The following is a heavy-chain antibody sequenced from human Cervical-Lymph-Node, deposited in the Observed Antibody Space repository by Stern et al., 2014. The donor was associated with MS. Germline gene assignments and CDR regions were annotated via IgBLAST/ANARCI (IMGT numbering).Heavy chain of an antibody. Sequence: QVPLVQSGAEVKKPGSSVTVSCKASGGTFSNYAINWVRQAPGQGLEWMGDIVPMFGTANYAQKFQGRVTITADESTSTAYMELTSLRSEDTAVYYCAREGGYHTPYFDYWGQGSLVTVSS. CDR1: GGTFSNYA. D-gene: IGHD5-18*01. CDR2: IVPMFGTA. V-gene: IGHV1-69*01. J-gene: IGHJ4*02. CDR3: AREGGYHTPYFDY.